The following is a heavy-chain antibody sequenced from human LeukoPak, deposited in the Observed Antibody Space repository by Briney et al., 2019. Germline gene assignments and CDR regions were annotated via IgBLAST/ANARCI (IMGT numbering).Heavy chain of an antibody. CDR1: GGSISSYY. V-gene: IGHV4-59*01. J-gene: IGHJ4*02. CDR2: IYYSGST. D-gene: IGHD1-26*01. Sequence: PSETLSLTCTVSGGSISSYYWSWVRQPPGKGLEWIGYIYYSGSTNYNPSLKRRVTISVDTSKNQFSLKLGSVTAADTAVYYCAALVGATVSYWGQGTLVTVSS. CDR3: AALVGATVSY.